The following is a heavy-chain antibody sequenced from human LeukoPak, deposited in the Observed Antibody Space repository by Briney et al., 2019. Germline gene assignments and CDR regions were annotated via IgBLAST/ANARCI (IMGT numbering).Heavy chain of an antibody. J-gene: IGHJ4*02. CDR3: AKGTSSGWYYFDY. CDR1: GGSISSGSYY. D-gene: IGHD6-19*01. V-gene: IGHV4-61*02. Sequence: TLSLTCTVSGGSISSGSYYWSWIRQPAGKGLEWIGRIYTSGSTSYNPSLKSRVTISVDTSKNQFSLKLSSVTAADTAVYYCAKGTSSGWYYFDYWGQGTLVTVSS. CDR2: IYTSGST.